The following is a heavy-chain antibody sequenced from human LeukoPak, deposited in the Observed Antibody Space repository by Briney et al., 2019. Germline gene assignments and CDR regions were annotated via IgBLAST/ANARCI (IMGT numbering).Heavy chain of an antibody. V-gene: IGHV4-59*01. CDR3: ARGEHNWNYAGNWFDP. D-gene: IGHD1-7*01. CDR1: GGSISSYY. CDR2: IYYSGST. Sequence: PSETLSLTCTVSGGSISSYYWSWIRQPPGKGLEWIGYIYYSGSTNYNPSLKSRVTISVYTSKNQFSLKLGSVTAADTAVYYCARGEHNWNYAGNWFDPWGQGTLVSVSS. J-gene: IGHJ5*02.